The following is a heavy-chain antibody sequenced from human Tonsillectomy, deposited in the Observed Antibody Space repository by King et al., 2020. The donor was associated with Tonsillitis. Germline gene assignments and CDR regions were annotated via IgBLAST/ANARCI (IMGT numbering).Heavy chain of an antibody. J-gene: IGHJ4*02. CDR1: GFSFGSFD. CDR3: AQYCSGGNCFHGAK. V-gene: IGHV3-23*04. D-gene: IGHD2-15*01. Sequence: VQLVESGGGLVQPGGSLRLSCAASGFSFGSFDMSWVRQAPGKGLGWVTAITDSGENSYYTTSVKGRFITSRDNSKNTLHLQMNSLRAEDTAIYYCAQYCSGGNCFHGAKWGQGTLVTVSS. CDR2: ITDSGENS.